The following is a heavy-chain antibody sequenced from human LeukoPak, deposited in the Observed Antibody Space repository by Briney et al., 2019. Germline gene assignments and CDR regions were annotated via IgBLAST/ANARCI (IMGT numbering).Heavy chain of an antibody. CDR3: ARSLPDYFDY. J-gene: IGHJ4*02. CDR1: GFTFDDYA. Sequence: AGGSLRLSCAASGFTFDDYAMHWVRQAPGKGLEWVSLISGDGGTTYSADSVKGRFAISRDNSKNSLYLQMNSLRTEDTALYYCARSLPDYFDYWGQGTLVTVSS. CDR2: ISGDGGTT. V-gene: IGHV3-43*02.